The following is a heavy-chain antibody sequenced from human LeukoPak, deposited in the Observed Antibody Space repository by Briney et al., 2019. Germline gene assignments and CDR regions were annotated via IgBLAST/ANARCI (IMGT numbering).Heavy chain of an antibody. Sequence: GGSLRLSCAASGFTFSSYSMNWVRQAPGKGREWVSSISSSSSYIYYADSVKGRFTISRDNAKNSLYLQMNSLRAEDTAVYYCARDDYGDYLYFDYWGQGTLVTVSS. CDR3: ARDDYGDYLYFDY. D-gene: IGHD4-17*01. CDR1: GFTFSSYS. CDR2: ISSSSSYI. V-gene: IGHV3-21*01. J-gene: IGHJ4*02.